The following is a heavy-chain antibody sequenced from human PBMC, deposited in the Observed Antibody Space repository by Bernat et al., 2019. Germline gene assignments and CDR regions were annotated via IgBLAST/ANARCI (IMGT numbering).Heavy chain of an antibody. Sequence: QVQLVQSGAEVKKPGASVKVSCKASGYTFTRYAMHWVRQAPGQRLEWMGWINVGNGNTKYSQKFQGRVTFTRDTSASTAYMELSSLRSEDTAVYYCARVEVVAAWGLDWFFDLWGRGTLVTVSS. CDR2: INVGNGNT. CDR1: GYTFTRYA. V-gene: IGHV1-3*01. J-gene: IGHJ2*01. D-gene: IGHD2-15*01. CDR3: ARVEVVAAWGLDWFFDL.